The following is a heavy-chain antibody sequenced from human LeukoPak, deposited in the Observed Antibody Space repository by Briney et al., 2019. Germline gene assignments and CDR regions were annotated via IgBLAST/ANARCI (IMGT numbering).Heavy chain of an antibody. CDR2: INWSGGRT. CDR3: ARDGGLYGMDV. D-gene: IGHD3-16*01. J-gene: IGHJ6*02. Sequence: GGSLRLSCAASGFTFDDYGMSWVRQAPGKGLEWVSGINWSGGRTGYADSVKGRLTISRDNAKNSLFLQVNSLRAEDTALYYCARDGGLYGMDVWGQGTTVTVSS. V-gene: IGHV3-20*04. CDR1: GFTFDDYG.